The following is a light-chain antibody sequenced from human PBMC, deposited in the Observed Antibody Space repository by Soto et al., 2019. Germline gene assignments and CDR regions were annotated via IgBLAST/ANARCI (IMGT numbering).Light chain of an antibody. CDR3: GTWDSSLSAYV. J-gene: IGLJ1*01. V-gene: IGLV1-40*01. Sequence: QAGVTQPPSVSGGPGPEVTISCTGTTSNNGAGSDIHWYQQLPGKAPKLLIYSNSHRPLGVPSRFSGSKSGTSATLGITGLQTGDEADYYCGTWDSSLSAYVFGTGTKVTVL. CDR1: TSNNGAGSD. CDR2: SNS.